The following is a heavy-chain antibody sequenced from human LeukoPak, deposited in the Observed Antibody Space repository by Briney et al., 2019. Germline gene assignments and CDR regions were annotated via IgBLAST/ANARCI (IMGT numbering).Heavy chain of an antibody. Sequence: SETLSLTCTASGGSISSSSHYWGWIRQPPGKGLEWIGNIYYSGSTYYNSSLKSRVTISVDTSKNQFSLKLSSVTAADTAVYYCARLTPVLEVDYWGQGTLVTVSS. CDR1: GGSISSSSHY. V-gene: IGHV4-39*01. CDR3: ARLTPVLEVDY. J-gene: IGHJ4*02. D-gene: IGHD5-24*01. CDR2: IYYSGST.